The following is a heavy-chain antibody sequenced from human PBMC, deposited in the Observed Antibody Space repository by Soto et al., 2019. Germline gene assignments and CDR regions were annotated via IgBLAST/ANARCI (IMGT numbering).Heavy chain of an antibody. CDR2: IYPGDSDT. Sequence: GESLKISCNGSGYSFTIYWIGWVRQMPGKGLEWKGIIYPGDSDTRYSPSFQGQVTISADKSISTAYLQWSSLKASDTAMYYCARQLYDSSGYHNYYYYYGMDVWGQGTTVTVSS. CDR1: GYSFTIYW. J-gene: IGHJ6*02. D-gene: IGHD3-22*01. CDR3: ARQLYDSSGYHNYYYYYGMDV. V-gene: IGHV5-51*01.